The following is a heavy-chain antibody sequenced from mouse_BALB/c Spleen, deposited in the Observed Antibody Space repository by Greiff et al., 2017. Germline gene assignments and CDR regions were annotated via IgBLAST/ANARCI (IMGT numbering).Heavy chain of an antibody. CDR3: ARDGSSYDYFDY. V-gene: IGHV3-2*02. J-gene: IGHJ2*01. CDR1: GYSITSDYA. CDR2: ISYSGST. Sequence: EVQLQESGPGLVKPSQSLSLTCTVTGYSITSDYAWNWIRQFPGNKLEWMGYISYSGSTSYNPSLKSRISITRDTSKNQFFLQLNSVTTEDTATYYCARDGSSYDYFDYWGQGTTLTVSS. D-gene: IGHD1-1*01.